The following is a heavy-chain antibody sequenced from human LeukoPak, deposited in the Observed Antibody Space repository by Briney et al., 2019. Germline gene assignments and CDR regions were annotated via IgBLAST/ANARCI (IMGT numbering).Heavy chain of an antibody. J-gene: IGHJ4*02. CDR1: GFTLSIHA. D-gene: IGHD2-15*01. CDR3: AKHSGGSCYASFDY. V-gene: IGHV3-23*01. Sequence: PGGSLTLSRAPSGFTLSIHAMRCVRQPPGKGLEWVSAISGSAGSTYYADSVKGRFTISRDNSKNTLYLQMNGLRAEDTAVYYCAKHSGGSCYASFDYWGQGTLVTVSS. CDR2: ISGSAGST.